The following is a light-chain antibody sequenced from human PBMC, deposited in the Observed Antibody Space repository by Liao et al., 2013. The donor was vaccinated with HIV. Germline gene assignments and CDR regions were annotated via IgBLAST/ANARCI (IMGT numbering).Light chain of an antibody. CDR2: YDD. V-gene: IGLV3-21*04. J-gene: IGLJ3*02. CDR1: NIGRNS. Sequence: SYVLTQPPSVSVAPGKTATITCGGNNIGRNSVHWYQQKPGQAPVLVIYYDDDRPSGIPERFSGSNSGNTATLTISRVEGGDEADYYCQVWDTDTDHPVFGGGTKLTV. CDR3: QVWDTDTDHPV.